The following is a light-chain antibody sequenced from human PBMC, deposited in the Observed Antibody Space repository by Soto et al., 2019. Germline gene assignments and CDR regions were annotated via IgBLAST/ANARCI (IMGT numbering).Light chain of an antibody. CDR2: GAS. V-gene: IGKV3-15*01. J-gene: IGKJ1*01. CDR3: QQYTNCPPTWT. CDR1: QSVSSN. Sequence: EIVRTHHPATRALSPVRISTLLVAATQSVSSNLAWYQQKPGQAPRILIYGASTRATGIPARFSVSGSCTGFTLNMSGLQSEDFAVYSCQQYTNCPPTWTFGQGTKVDIK.